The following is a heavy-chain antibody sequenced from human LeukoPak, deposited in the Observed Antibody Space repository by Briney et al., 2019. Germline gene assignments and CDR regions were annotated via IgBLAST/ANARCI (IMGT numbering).Heavy chain of an antibody. J-gene: IGHJ4*02. D-gene: IGHD6-19*01. Sequence: PGGSLRLSCAASGFTFSSYGMNWVRQAPGKGLEWVSFISSSSSPIYYADSVKGRFTISRDNAKNSVYLQMNSLRDEDTAVYYCARGGLEWLSYWGQGTLVTVSS. V-gene: IGHV3-48*02. CDR1: GFTFSSYG. CDR3: ARGGLEWLSY. CDR2: ISSSSSPI.